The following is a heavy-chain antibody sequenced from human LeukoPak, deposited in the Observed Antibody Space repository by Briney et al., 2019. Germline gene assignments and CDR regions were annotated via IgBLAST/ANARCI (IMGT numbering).Heavy chain of an antibody. V-gene: IGHV3-74*01. CDR1: GFTFSSYW. CDR3: ARGFTLYAFDI. Sequence: RPGGSLRLSCAASGFTFSSYWMHWVRQAPGKGLVWVSRINTDGSSTSYADSVKGRFTISRDNAKNTLYLQMNSLRAEDTAVYYCARGFTLYAFDIWGQGTMVTVSS. CDR2: INTDGSST. D-gene: IGHD3-10*01. J-gene: IGHJ3*02.